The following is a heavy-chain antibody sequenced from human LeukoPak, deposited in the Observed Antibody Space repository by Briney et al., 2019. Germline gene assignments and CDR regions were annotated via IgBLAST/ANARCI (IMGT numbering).Heavy chain of an antibody. CDR2: IYPGDSDT. Sequence: GESLKISCKGSGYSFTSYWIGWVRQMPGKGLEWMGIIYPGDSDTRYSPFFQGQVTISADKSISTAYLQWSSLKASDTAMYYCARHPVPAAIRAYNWFDPWGQGTLVTVSS. CDR1: GYSFTSYW. D-gene: IGHD2-2*02. J-gene: IGHJ5*02. CDR3: ARHPVPAAIRAYNWFDP. V-gene: IGHV5-51*01.